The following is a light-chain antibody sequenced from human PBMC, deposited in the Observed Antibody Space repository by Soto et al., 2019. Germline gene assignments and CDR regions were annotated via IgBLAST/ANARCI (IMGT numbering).Light chain of an antibody. J-gene: IGLJ3*02. CDR3: ISYTSSKTWV. V-gene: IGLV2-14*03. Sequence: QSALTQPASVSGSPGQSITISCTGTSSDVGGYNHVSWYQQYPGKAPKLTIYDVNNRPSGVSNRFSGSKSGNTASLTISGLQAEDEADYYCISYTSSKTWVFGGGTKLTVL. CDR1: SSDVGGYNH. CDR2: DVN.